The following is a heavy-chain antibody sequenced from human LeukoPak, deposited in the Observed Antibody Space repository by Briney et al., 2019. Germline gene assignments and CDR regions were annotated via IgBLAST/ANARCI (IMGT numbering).Heavy chain of an antibody. CDR2: IYYSGST. J-gene: IGHJ4*02. V-gene: IGHV4-39*07. CDR3: ARLVYSSSVVSDY. CDR1: GGSISSSSYY. Sequence: SETLSLTCTVSGGSISSSSYYWGWIRQPPGKGLEWIGSIYYSGSTYYNPSLKSRVTISVDTSKNQFSLKLSSVTAADTAVYYCARLVYSSSVVSDYWGQGTLVTVSS. D-gene: IGHD6-13*01.